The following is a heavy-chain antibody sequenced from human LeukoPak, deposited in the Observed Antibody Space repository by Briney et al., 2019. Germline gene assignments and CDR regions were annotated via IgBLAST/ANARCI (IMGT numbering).Heavy chain of an antibody. Sequence: PGGSLRLSCAASGFTFSSYAMSWVRQAPGKGLEWVSAISGSGGSTYYADSVKGRFTISRDNSKNTLYLQMNSLRAEDTAVYYCAKPPSKFYSNYHFDYWAREPWSPSPQ. V-gene: IGHV3-23*01. CDR2: ISGSGGST. CDR1: GFTFSSYA. J-gene: IGHJ4*02. CDR3: AKPPSKFYSNYHFDY. D-gene: IGHD4-11*01.